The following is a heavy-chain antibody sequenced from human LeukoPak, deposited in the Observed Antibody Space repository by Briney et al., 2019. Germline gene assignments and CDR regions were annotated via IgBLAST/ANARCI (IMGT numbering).Heavy chain of an antibody. CDR2: ISWNSGSI. J-gene: IGHJ5*02. CDR1: GFTFDDYA. Sequence: GGSLRLSCAASGFTFDDYAMHWVRQAPGKGLEWVSGISWNSGSIGYADSVKGRFTISRDNAKNSLYLQMNSLRAEDTALYYCAKGPSSGWFFNWFDPWGQGTLVTVSS. V-gene: IGHV3-9*01. CDR3: AKGPSSGWFFNWFDP. D-gene: IGHD6-19*01.